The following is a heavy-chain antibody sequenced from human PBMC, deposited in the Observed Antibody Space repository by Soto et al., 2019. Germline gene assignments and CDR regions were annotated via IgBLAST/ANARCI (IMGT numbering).Heavy chain of an antibody. Sequence: SVKLSCKASGFTFTSSSMQWVRQARGQRLEWIGWIVVGSGNTNYAQKFQERVTITRDMSTSTAYMELSSLRSEDTAVYYCAAGSIKTYYDFWSCDYVDNWFDPWGQGTLVTVSS. D-gene: IGHD3-3*01. CDR1: GFTFTSSS. CDR2: IVVGSGNT. CDR3: AAGSIKTYYDFWSCDYVDNWFDP. V-gene: IGHV1-58*02. J-gene: IGHJ5*02.